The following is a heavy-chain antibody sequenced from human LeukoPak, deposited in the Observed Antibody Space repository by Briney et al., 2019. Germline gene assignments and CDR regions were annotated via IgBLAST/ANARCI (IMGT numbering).Heavy chain of an antibody. D-gene: IGHD1-1*01. V-gene: IGHV3-15*01. CDR3: TTGIDDGGGY. CDR1: AFTFSNYW. Sequence: PGGSLRLSCTASAFTFSNYWMSWVRQAPGKDLEWVGRIKTNTDGAPTDYAAPVEGRFVISRDDSKKTLYLQMNSLRVDDTALYFCTTGIDDGGGYWGQGTMVTVSS. J-gene: IGHJ4*02. CDR2: IKTNTDGAPT.